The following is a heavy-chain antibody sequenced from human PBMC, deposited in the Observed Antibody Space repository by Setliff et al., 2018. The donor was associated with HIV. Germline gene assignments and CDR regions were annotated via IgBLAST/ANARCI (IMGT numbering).Heavy chain of an antibody. CDR3: VKWNYPNS. CDR1: GVSITTGTYH. V-gene: IGHV4-39*01. J-gene: IGHJ4*02. D-gene: IGHD1-7*01. CDR2: IYYSGTT. Sequence: SETLSLTCTVSGVSITTGTYHWGWIRQSPTKGLEWVGDIYYSGTTNYNPSLESRITLSVDTSKNQFSLKLSSVTAADTAVYYCVKWNYPNSWGQGTLVTVSS.